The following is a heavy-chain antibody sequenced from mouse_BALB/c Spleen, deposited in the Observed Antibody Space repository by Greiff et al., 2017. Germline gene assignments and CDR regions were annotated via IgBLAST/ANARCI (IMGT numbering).Heavy chain of an antibody. CDR3: ARSYYDYSWYFDV. J-gene: IGHJ1*01. D-gene: IGHD2-4*01. V-gene: IGHV5-6-4*01. Sequence: EVKLVESGGGLVKPGGSLKLSCAASGFTFSSSAMSWVRQTPEKRLEWVATISNGGRTYYPDSVKGRFTISRDNAKNTLYLQMSSLKSEDTAMYYCARSYYDYSWYFDVWGAGTTVTVSS. CDR1: GFTFSSSA. CDR2: ISNGGRT.